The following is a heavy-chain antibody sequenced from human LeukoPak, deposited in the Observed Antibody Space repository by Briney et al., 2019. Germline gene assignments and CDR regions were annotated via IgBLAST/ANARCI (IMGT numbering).Heavy chain of an antibody. J-gene: IGHJ6*03. Sequence: SGGSLRLSCAASGFTFSNAWMSWVRQAPGKGLEWVGRIKSKTDGGTTDYAAPVKGRFTISRDDSKNTLYLQMNSLKTEDTAVYYCARLRLITMIVVVESYMDVWGKGTTVTVSS. CDR3: ARLRLITMIVVVESYMDV. CDR2: IKSKTDGGTT. D-gene: IGHD3-22*01. CDR1: GFTFSNAW. V-gene: IGHV3-15*01.